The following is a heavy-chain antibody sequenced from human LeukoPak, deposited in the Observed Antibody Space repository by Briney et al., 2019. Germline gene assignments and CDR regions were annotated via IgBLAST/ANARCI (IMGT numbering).Heavy chain of an antibody. J-gene: IGHJ1*01. CDR3: AKDLTTTETTVTAEYFQH. Sequence: GGSLRLSCAASGFTFSSYGMHWVRQAPGKGLEWVAVIWYDGSNKYYADSVKGRFTISRDNSKNTLYLQMNSLRAEDTAVYYCAKDLTTTETTVTAEYFQHWGQGTLVTVS. V-gene: IGHV3-33*06. D-gene: IGHD4-17*01. CDR2: IWYDGSNK. CDR1: GFTFSSYG.